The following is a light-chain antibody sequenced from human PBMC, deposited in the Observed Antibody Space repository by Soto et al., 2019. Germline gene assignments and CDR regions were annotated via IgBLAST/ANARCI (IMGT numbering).Light chain of an antibody. CDR2: DAS. CDR1: QSVSSY. J-gene: IGKJ2*01. V-gene: IGKV3-11*01. Sequence: EIVLTQSPATLSLSPGERATLSCRASQSVSSYLAWYQQKPGQAPRLLIYDASNRATGIPARFSGSGSGTYFTLTISSREPEDFAVYYWQQRSNWPPYTFGQGTKLEIK. CDR3: QQRSNWPPYT.